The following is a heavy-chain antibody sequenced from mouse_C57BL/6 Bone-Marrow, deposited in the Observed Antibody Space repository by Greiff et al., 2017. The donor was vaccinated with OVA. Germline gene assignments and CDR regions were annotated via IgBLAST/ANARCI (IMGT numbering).Heavy chain of an antibody. CDR2: IDPSDGYT. V-gene: IGHV1-69*01. Sequence: QVQLQQPGAELVMPGASVKLSCKASGYTFTSYWMHWVKQRPGQGLEWIGEIDPSDGYTTYNQKFKGKSTLPVDKSSSTTYMQLSSLPSEDSAVYYYAAGQHRLHSYAIDYWGQGTTVTVSS. CDR3: AAGQHRLHSYAIDY. J-gene: IGHJ4*01. D-gene: IGHD3-2*02. CDR1: GYTFTSYW.